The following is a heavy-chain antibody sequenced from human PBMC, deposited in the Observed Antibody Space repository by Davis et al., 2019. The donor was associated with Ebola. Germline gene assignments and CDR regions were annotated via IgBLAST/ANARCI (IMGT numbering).Heavy chain of an antibody. J-gene: IGHJ4*02. CDR3: AKDAQPSSGIAAVLDY. V-gene: IGHV3-30*18. CDR1: GFTFSSYG. Sequence: GGSLRLSCAASGFTFSSYGMHWVRQAPGKGLEWVAVISYDGSNKYYADSVKGRFTISRDNSKNTLYLQMNSLRAEDTAVYYCAKDAQPSSGIAAVLDYWGQGTLVTVSS. CDR2: ISYDGSNK. D-gene: IGHD6-13*01.